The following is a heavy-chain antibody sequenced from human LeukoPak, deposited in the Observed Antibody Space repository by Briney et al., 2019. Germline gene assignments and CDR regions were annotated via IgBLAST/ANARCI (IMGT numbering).Heavy chain of an antibody. CDR2: INHSGST. Sequence: KPSETLSLTCAVYGGSYSGYYWSWIRRPPGKGLEWIGEINHSGSTNYNPSLKSRVTISVDTSKNQFSLKLSSVTAADTAVYYCARGQAAYYDYVWGSSGWFDPWGQGTLVTVSS. D-gene: IGHD3-16*01. CDR1: GGSYSGYY. CDR3: ARGQAAYYDYVWGSSGWFDP. V-gene: IGHV4-34*01. J-gene: IGHJ5*02.